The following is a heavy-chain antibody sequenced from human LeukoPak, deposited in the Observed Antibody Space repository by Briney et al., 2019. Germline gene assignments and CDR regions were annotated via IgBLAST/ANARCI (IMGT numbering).Heavy chain of an antibody. CDR1: EFDFSSHA. CDR3: ARGLYSSSSGGNWFDP. D-gene: IGHD6-6*01. J-gene: IGHJ5*02. CDR2: ISISGSKT. Sequence: GGSLRLSCAASEFDFSSHAMTWVRQAPGKGLEWVSAISISGSKTYYADSVKGRFTISRDNSKNTLYLQMNSLRAEDTAVYYCARGLYSSSSGGNWFDPWGQGTLVTVSS. V-gene: IGHV3-23*01.